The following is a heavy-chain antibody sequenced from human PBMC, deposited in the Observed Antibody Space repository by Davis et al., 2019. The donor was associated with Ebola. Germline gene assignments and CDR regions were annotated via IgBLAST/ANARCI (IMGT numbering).Heavy chain of an antibody. V-gene: IGHV3-23*01. J-gene: IGHJ6*02. CDR2: ISGSGGST. CDR3: ATVAHIRYYYYGMDV. Sequence: GGSLKISCAASGFTFSSYAMSWVRQAPGKGLEWVSAISGSGGSTYYADSVKGRFTISRDNSKNTLYLQMNSLRAEDTAVYYCATVAHIRYYYYGMDVWGQGTTVTVSS. CDR1: GFTFSSYA.